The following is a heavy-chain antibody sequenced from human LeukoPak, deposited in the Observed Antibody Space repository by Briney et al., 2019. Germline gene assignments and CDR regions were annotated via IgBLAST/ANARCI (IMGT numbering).Heavy chain of an antibody. V-gene: IGHV4-61*02. D-gene: IGHD2-2*01. CDR3: ARASSRPAEPFDP. CDR2: IYTSGST. Sequence: SETLSLTCTVSGGSISSGSYYWSWIRQPAGKGLEGIGRIYTSGSTNYNPSLKSRVTISVDTSKNQFSLKLSSVTAADTAVYYCARASSRPAEPFDPWGQGTLVTVSS. J-gene: IGHJ5*02. CDR1: GGSISSGSYY.